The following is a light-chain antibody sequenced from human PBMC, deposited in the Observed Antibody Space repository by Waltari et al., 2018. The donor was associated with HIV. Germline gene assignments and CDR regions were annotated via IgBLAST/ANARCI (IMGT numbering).Light chain of an antibody. Sequence: EIVMTQSPATVSVSPGDRVTLSCRTSQSVSSNVAWYQQKFGQAPRLLIYGASARATGIPARFSGSGSGTEFTLTISSLQSEDFAVYYCQQYKNWPFYTFGQGTKLEIK. CDR1: QSVSSN. J-gene: IGKJ2*01. CDR2: GAS. V-gene: IGKV3-15*01. CDR3: QQYKNWPFYT.